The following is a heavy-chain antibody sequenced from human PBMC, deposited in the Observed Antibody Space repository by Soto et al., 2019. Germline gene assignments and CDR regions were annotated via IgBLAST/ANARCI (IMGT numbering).Heavy chain of an antibody. CDR1: GGTFNRET. CDR3: ARGGKLGGDLDV. CDR2: IIPVLDLA. D-gene: IGHD3-10*01. V-gene: IGHV1-69*02. Sequence: QAQLVQSGAEVKKPGSSVKVSCKASGGTFNRETFSWVRQAPGQGLQWMGRIIPVLDLADYAQKFEGRVTITADTSTTTVYLDLSSLGSHDTAVYYCARGGKLGGDLDVRGKGTQVIVSS. J-gene: IGHJ6*04.